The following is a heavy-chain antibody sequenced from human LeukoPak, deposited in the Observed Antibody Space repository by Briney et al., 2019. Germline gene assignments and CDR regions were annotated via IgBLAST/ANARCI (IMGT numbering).Heavy chain of an antibody. Sequence: TGGSLRLSCAASGFTFSSYAMSWVRQAPGKGLEWVSAISGSGGSTYCADSVKGRFTISRDNAKNSLYLQMNSLRAEDTAVYYCARVGGEYVVSDYWGQGTLVAVSS. CDR1: GFTFSSYA. V-gene: IGHV3-23*01. D-gene: IGHD3-16*01. J-gene: IGHJ4*02. CDR2: ISGSGGST. CDR3: ARVGGEYVVSDY.